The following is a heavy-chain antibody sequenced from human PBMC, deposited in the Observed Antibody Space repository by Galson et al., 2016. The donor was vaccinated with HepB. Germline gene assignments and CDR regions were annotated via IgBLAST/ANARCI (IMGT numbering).Heavy chain of an antibody. CDR1: EFTFSSYA. V-gene: IGHV3-23*01. CDR3: ARAPGLLFGMDV. CDR2: ISGSGAKT. J-gene: IGHJ6*02. Sequence: SLRLSCAASEFTFSSYAMNWVRQAPGKGLEWVSSISGSGAKTYYGDSVKGRLTISRDNAKKSLYLQMSSLRADDTAVYYCARAPGLLFGMDVWGPGNTVTVSS. D-gene: IGHD3/OR15-3a*01.